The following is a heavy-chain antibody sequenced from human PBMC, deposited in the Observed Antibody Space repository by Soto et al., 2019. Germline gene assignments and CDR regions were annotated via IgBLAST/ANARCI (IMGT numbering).Heavy chain of an antibody. Sequence: ASVKVSCKTSGFTFTNSGINWVRQAPGQGLEWMGWISAYNDNTNYAQKFQGRVTMTTDTSTSTAYMELRSLRSDDTAVYYCARSAPFVSSTSSLTRVAPWGQGTLVTVSS. D-gene: IGHD2-2*01. CDR2: ISAYNDNT. CDR1: GFTFTNSG. V-gene: IGHV1-18*01. J-gene: IGHJ5*02. CDR3: ARSAPFVSSTSSLTRVAP.